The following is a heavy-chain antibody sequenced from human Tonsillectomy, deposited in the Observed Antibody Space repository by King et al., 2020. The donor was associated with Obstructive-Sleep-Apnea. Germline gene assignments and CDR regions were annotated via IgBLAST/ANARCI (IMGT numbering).Heavy chain of an antibody. D-gene: IGHD2/OR15-2a*01. Sequence: VQLQESGPGLVKPSQTLSLTCTVSVGSISSGGYYWSWIRQHPGKCREWIGYIYFSGSTSYNPSLKSRSTISVDTSKHQFSLKLSSVTAADTAVYYCARGRGTAFSIEYFDYWGQGTLVTVSS. V-gene: IGHV4-31*03. CDR1: VGSISSGGYY. CDR2: IYFSGST. J-gene: IGHJ4*02. CDR3: ARGRGTAFSIEYFDY.